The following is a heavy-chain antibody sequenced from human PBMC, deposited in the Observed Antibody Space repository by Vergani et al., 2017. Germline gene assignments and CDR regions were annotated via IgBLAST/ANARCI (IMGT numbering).Heavy chain of an antibody. D-gene: IGHD2-2*01. J-gene: IGHJ5*02. CDR2: INHSGST. CDR3: ARVRGYCSSTSCFSFLRNWFDP. CDR1: GGSFSGYY. Sequence: QVQLQQWGAGLLKPSETLSLTCAVYGGSFSGYYRSWIRQPPGKGLEWIGEINHSGSTNYNPSLKSRVTISVDTFKNQFSLKLSSVTAADTAVYYCARVRGYCSSTSCFSFLRNWFDPWGQGTLVTVSS. V-gene: IGHV4-34*01.